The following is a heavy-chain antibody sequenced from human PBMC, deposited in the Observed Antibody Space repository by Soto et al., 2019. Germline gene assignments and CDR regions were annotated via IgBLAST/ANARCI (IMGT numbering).Heavy chain of an antibody. Sequence: QVQLVQSGAEVKKPGSSVKVSCQASGGTFSSYAISWVRQAPGQGLEWMGGIIPSFGTANYAQKFQGRVTFTADESTSTAYMELSSLRSEDRAVYYWARALVGATWRGLLTWGQGTLVTVSS. D-gene: IGHD1-26*01. CDR2: IIPSFGTA. V-gene: IGHV1-69*01. CDR3: ARALVGATWRGLLT. CDR1: GGTFSSYA. J-gene: IGHJ5*02.